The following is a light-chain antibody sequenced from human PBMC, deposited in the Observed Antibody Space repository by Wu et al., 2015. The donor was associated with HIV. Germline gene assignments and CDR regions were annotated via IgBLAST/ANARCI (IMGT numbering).Light chain of an antibody. V-gene: IGKV3-11*01. CDR3: RQHSSWPPLT. CDR1: QSVTNY. Sequence: EIVLTQSPATLSLSPGERATLSCRASQSVTNYLSWYQHKPGQAPRLLIYDASTRATGIPDRFSGSGSGTDFTLTISSLEPEDVAVYYCRQHSSWPPLTFGGGTRVEIK. CDR2: DAS. J-gene: IGKJ4*01.